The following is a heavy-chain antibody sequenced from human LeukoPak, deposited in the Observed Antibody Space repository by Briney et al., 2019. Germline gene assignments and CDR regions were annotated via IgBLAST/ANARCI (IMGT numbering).Heavy chain of an antibody. CDR3: TRSIAVVGTLGY. J-gene: IGHJ4*02. D-gene: IGHD6-19*01. V-gene: IGHV3-49*04. CDR2: IRSKAYGATT. Sequence: GGSLRLSCTASGFPFGDYALNWVRQAPGKGLEWVGFIRSKAYGATTEYPASVKGRFTISRDDSKSIAYLQTDSLKTEDTAVYYCTRSIAVVGTLGYWGQGTLVTVSS. CDR1: GFPFGDYA.